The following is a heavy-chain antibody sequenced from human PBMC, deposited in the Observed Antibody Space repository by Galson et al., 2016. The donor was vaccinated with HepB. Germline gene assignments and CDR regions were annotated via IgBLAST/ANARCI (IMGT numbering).Heavy chain of an antibody. CDR1: GFSFDNHA. CDR2: ISYDGNNK. Sequence: LRLSCAASGFSFDNHAIHWVRQTPGKGLEWVALISYDGNNKHYAESVQGRFSISRDNSKNTVYLQMNSLRLEDTAVYYCTRDLRGSGYDDAGSYYYGFDVWGQGAAVTVSS. CDR3: TRDLRGSGYDDAGSYYYGFDV. J-gene: IGHJ6*02. D-gene: IGHD2-15*01. V-gene: IGHV3-30-3*01.